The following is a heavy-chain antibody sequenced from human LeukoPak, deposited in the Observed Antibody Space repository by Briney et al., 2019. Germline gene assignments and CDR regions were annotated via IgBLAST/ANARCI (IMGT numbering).Heavy chain of an antibody. CDR2: IYSSGCT. V-gene: IGHV3-66*01. CDR3: ARREAYYDILAGYYRHYYFDY. Sequence: GGSLRLSCAASGGTVSSNYMTWVRQAPGKGLEWVGVIYSSGCTYYADSVKGRFTISRDNSRNILYLQMNSLGGEDTDVYYCARREAYYDILAGYYRHYYFDYWGQGTLVTVSS. CDR1: GGTVSSNY. J-gene: IGHJ4*02. D-gene: IGHD3-9*01.